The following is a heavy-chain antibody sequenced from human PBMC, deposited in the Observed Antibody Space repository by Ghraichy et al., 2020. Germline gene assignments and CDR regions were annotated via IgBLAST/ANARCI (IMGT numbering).Heavy chain of an antibody. CDR3: ARHVYHDYGGNSGLTSDAFDI. CDR2: IYYSGST. J-gene: IGHJ3*02. V-gene: IGHV4-59*08. Sequence: SETLSLTCTVSGGSISSYYWSWIRQPPGKGLEWIGYIYYSGSTNYNPSLKSRVTISVDTSKNQFSLKLSSVTAADTAVYYCARHVYHDYGGNSGLTSDAFDIGGQGTMVTVAS. CDR1: GGSISSYY. D-gene: IGHD4-23*01.